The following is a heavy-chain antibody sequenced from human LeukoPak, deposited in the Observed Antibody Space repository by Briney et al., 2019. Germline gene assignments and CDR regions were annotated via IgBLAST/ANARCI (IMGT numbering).Heavy chain of an antibody. Sequence: KTSETLSLTCAVYGGSFSGYYWSWIRQPPGKGLEWIGEINHSGSTNYNPSLKSRVTISVDTSKNQFSLRLSSVTAADTAVYYCARGLRYFDWLSTYYYYYMDVWGKGTTVTVSS. CDR3: ARGLRYFDWLSTYYYYYMDV. CDR1: GGSFSGYY. D-gene: IGHD3-9*01. J-gene: IGHJ6*03. CDR2: INHSGST. V-gene: IGHV4-34*01.